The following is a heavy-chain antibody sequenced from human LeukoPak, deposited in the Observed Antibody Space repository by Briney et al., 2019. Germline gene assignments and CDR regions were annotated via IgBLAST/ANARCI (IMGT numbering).Heavy chain of an antibody. D-gene: IGHD3-10*01. CDR2: IIPIFGTA. J-gene: IGHJ4*02. V-gene: IGHV1-69*05. CDR3: ARGQVTMVRAIDYYFDY. CDR1: GGTFSSYA. Sequence: ASVKVSCKASGGTFSSYAISWVRQAPGQGLEWMGRIIPIFGTANYAQKFQGRVTITTDESTSTAYMELSSLRSEDTAVYYCARGQVTMVRAIDYYFDYWGQGTLVTVSS.